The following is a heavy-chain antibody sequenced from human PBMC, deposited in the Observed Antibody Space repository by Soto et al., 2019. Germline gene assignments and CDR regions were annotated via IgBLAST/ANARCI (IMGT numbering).Heavy chain of an antibody. CDR3: ARDDYDFWSGYSSNGGVINWFDP. CDR2: INSDGSST. J-gene: IGHJ5*02. Sequence: GGSLILSCAASGFPFSSYWMHWVRQAPGKGLVWVSRINSDGSSTSYADSVKGRFTISRDNAKNTLYLQMNSLRAEDTAVYYCARDDYDFWSGYSSNGGVINWFDPWGQGTLVTVSS. CDR1: GFPFSSYW. V-gene: IGHV3-74*01. D-gene: IGHD3-3*01.